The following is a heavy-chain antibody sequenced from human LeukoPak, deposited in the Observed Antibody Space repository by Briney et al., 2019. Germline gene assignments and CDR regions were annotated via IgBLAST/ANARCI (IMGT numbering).Heavy chain of an antibody. CDR2: IKQDGSEK. D-gene: IGHD6-19*01. Sequence: GGSLRLSCAASGFTFTSNWMSWVRQAPGQGLEWAANIKQDGSEKYYVDSVKGRFTISRDNAKNSLSLQMNSLRVEDTAVYYCARGGWYGDYWGQGTLVTVSS. V-gene: IGHV3-7*03. J-gene: IGHJ4*02. CDR3: ARGGWYGDY. CDR1: GFTFTSNW.